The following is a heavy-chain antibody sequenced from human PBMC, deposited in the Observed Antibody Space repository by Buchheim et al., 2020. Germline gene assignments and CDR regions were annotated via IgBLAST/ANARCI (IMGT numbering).Heavy chain of an antibody. V-gene: IGHV4-34*01. J-gene: IGHJ4*02. Sequence: QVQLQQWGAGLLKPSETLSLTCSVYGGTFSGYFWTWIRQPPGKGLEWIGEINHSGSTNYNPSLKSRVTISVDKSKNQFSLKLSSVTAADTAVYYCARLRYSGIHPIDYWGQGTL. D-gene: IGHD1-26*01. CDR2: INHSGST. CDR1: GGTFSGYF. CDR3: ARLRYSGIHPIDY.